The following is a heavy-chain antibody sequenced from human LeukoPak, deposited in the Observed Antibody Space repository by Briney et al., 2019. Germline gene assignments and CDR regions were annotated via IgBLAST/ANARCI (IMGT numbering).Heavy chain of an antibody. J-gene: IGHJ2*01. CDR3: ARSPTRAIAARVYWYFDL. CDR1: GYSISSGYY. Sequence: KPSETLSLTCTVSGYSISSGYYWGWIRQPPGKGLEWIGEINHSGSTNYNPSLKSRVTISVDTSKNQFSLKLSSVTAADTAVYYCARSPTRAIAARVYWYFDLWGRGTLVTVSS. V-gene: IGHV4-38-2*02. CDR2: INHSGST. D-gene: IGHD6-6*01.